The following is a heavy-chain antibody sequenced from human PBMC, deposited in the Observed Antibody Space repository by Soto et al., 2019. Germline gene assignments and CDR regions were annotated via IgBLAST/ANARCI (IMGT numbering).Heavy chain of an antibody. CDR3: ARDKYCSGGSCRKNWFDP. CDR2: IYDDGSA. Sequence: SETLSLTCTVSGGSISSSYWSWIRQPPGKGLEWLAYIYDDGSANYNPSLKSRATISLDMSKTQFSLKLTSVTAADTAVYYCARDKYCSGGSCRKNWFDPWGQGTLVTVSS. CDR1: GGSISSSY. V-gene: IGHV4-59*01. J-gene: IGHJ5*02. D-gene: IGHD2-15*01.